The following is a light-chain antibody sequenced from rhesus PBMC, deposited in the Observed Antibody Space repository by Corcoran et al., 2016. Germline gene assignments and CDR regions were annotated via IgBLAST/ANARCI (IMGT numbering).Light chain of an antibody. J-gene: IGKJ2*01. CDR3: QHGYGTPYS. V-gene: IGKV1-74*01. Sequence: DIQMTQSPSSLSASVGDRVTITCRASENVNNYLNWYQQKPEKAPKLLIYKASTLQSGVPSRFSGRGSGTDYTFTISSLQPEDVATYYCQHGYGTPYSFGQGTKVEIK. CDR2: KAS. CDR1: ENVNNY.